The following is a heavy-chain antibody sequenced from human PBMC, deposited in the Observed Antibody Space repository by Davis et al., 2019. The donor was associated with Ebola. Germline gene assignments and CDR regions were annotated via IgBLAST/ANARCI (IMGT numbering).Heavy chain of an antibody. CDR2: INPNSGGT. Sequence: ASVKVSCKASGYTFTGYYMHWVRQAPGQGLEWMGWINPNSGGTNYAQKFQGRVTMTRDTSISTAYMELSSLRSDDTAVYYCAREPLGGLQIAFDIWGQGTMVTVSS. J-gene: IGHJ3*02. CDR1: GYTFTGYY. CDR3: AREPLGGLQIAFDI. D-gene: IGHD5-24*01. V-gene: IGHV1-2*02.